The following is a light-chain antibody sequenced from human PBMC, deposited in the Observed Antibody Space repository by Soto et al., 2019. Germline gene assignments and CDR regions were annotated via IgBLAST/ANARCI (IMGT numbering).Light chain of an antibody. Sequence: QSALTQPPSASGSPGQSVTISCTGTSSDVGGYDYVSWYQQLPGKAPKLMIYDVSKRPSGVPDRFSGSKSGNTASLTISGLQAEDEADYYCSSYTSSSTLSVFGTGTKLTVL. CDR2: DVS. V-gene: IGLV2-8*01. J-gene: IGLJ1*01. CDR3: SSYTSSSTLSV. CDR1: SSDVGGYDY.